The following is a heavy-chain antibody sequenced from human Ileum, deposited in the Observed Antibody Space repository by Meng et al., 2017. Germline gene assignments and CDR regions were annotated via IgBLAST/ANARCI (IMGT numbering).Heavy chain of an antibody. V-gene: IGHV4-34*01. Sequence: VESQRWAGGLVNPSATLAPTCAVYGGSFSGYYWSWIRQPPGKGLEWIGEINHSGSTNYNPSLKSRVTISVDTSKNQFSLRLSSVTAADTAVYYCARGGGRYGPDFDYWGQGTLVTVSS. CDR1: GGSFSGYY. J-gene: IGHJ4*02. CDR3: ARGGGRYGPDFDY. D-gene: IGHD3-16*01. CDR2: INHSGST.